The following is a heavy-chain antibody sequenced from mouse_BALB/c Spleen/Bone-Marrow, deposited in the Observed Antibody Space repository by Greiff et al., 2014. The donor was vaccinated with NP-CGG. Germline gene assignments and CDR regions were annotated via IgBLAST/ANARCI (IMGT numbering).Heavy chain of an antibody. D-gene: IGHD2-1*01. CDR3: ARRGGNYGGPYYFDY. J-gene: IGHJ2*01. CDR2: IHYSGNT. V-gene: IGHV3-1*02. CDR1: DYSITSGYS. Sequence: EVQLQQSGPDLVKPSQSLSLTCTVPDYSITSGYSWHWIRQFPGNKLEWMGYIHYSGNTNYNPSLESRISITRDTSKNQFFLQLNSVTTEDTATYFCARRGGNYGGPYYFDYGGQGTTLTVSS.